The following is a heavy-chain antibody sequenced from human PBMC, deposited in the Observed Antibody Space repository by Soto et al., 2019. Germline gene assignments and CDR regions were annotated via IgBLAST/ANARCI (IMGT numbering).Heavy chain of an antibody. CDR1: GCSLTSRPRG. Sequence: QITLKDFGPTVVEPTETLTVTCSFSGCSLTSRPRGVGGIRQAPGKALAWLAVVYWDYDKRYNPSLRSRLTITKDTSKKQVVLTLTYMEPPDTATYYCAHRLGGFTCNDAYLDYWGQGTPVTVSS. CDR3: AHRLGGFTCNDAYLDY. V-gene: IGHV2-5*02. J-gene: IGHJ4*02. CDR2: VYWDYDK. D-gene: IGHD1-1*01.